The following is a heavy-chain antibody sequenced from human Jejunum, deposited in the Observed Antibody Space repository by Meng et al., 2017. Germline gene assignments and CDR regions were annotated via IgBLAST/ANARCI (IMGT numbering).Heavy chain of an antibody. CDR3: ARHPGNDDGDYGAYDY. D-gene: IGHD4-17*01. CDR2: IYSGDSDT. Sequence: GEPLKISCKGSGYSFTSYWIGWVRQMPGKGLEWMGIIYSGDSDTRYCPSFQGQVTISNDKSISTAYLQWTSLKASDTAMYYCARHPGNDDGDYGAYDYWGQGTLVTVSS. CDR1: GYSFTSYW. J-gene: IGHJ4*02. V-gene: IGHV5-51*01.